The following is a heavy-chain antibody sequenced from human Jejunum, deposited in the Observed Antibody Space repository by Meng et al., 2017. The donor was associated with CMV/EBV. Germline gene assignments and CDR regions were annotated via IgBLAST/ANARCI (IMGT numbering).Heavy chain of an antibody. CDR2: IYYSGST. J-gene: IGHJ4*02. Sequence: GGSSSTGGYYWSWIRHHPGKGLEWIGYIYYSGSTYYNPSLKSRVTMSVDTSKSQFSLIVSSLTAADTAVYYCARGVDYYGSGSFFDYWGQGTLVTVSS. D-gene: IGHD3-10*01. CDR1: GGSSSTGGYY. CDR3: ARGVDYYGSGSFFDY. V-gene: IGHV4-31*02.